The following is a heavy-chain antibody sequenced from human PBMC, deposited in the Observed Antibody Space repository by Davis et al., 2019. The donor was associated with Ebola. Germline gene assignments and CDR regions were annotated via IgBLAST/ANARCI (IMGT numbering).Heavy chain of an antibody. CDR1: GYTFTSYA. V-gene: IGHV1-3*01. Sequence: AASVKVSCKASGYTFTSYAMHWVRQAPGQRLEWMGWINAGNGNTKYSQKFQGRVTITRDTSASTAYMELSSLRSEDTAVYYCAREGGGYNDYWEYYFDYWGQGTLVTVSS. CDR2: INAGNGNT. J-gene: IGHJ4*02. D-gene: IGHD5-24*01. CDR3: AREGGGYNDYWEYYFDY.